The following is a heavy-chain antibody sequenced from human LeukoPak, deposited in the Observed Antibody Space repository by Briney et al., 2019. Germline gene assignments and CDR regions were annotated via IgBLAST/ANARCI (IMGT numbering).Heavy chain of an antibody. D-gene: IGHD2-15*01. J-gene: IGHJ3*02. CDR3: ARDRQYCSGGSCYSDAFDI. V-gene: IGHV1-2*04. Sequence: ASVKVSCKASGYTFTGYYMHWVRQAPGQGLEWMGWINPNSGGTNYAQKFQGWVTMTRDTSISTAYMELSRLRSDDTAVYYCARDRQYCSGGSCYSDAFDIWGQGTMVTVSS. CDR1: GYTFTGYY. CDR2: INPNSGGT.